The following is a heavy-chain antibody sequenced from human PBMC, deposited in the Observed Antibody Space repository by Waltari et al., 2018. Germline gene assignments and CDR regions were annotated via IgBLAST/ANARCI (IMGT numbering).Heavy chain of an antibody. J-gene: IGHJ4*02. D-gene: IGHD6-19*01. CDR1: GFTFSSYS. V-gene: IGHV3-21*01. CDR2: ISSSRSYI. CDR3: AREGGYSSGWDFDY. Sequence: EVQLVESGGGLVTPGGSLRLSCAASGFTFSSYSLNWLSQAQGKGLEWVSSISSSRSYIYYADSVKGRFTISRDNAKNSLYLQMNSLRAEDTAVYYCAREGGYSSGWDFDYWGQGTLVTVSS.